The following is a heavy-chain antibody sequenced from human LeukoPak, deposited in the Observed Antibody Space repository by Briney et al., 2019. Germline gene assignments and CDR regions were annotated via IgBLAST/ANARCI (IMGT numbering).Heavy chain of an antibody. Sequence: GGSLRLSCAASGFTFSNAWTSWVRQAPGKGLEWVGRIKSKTDGGKTDYAAPVKGRFTISRDDSKNTLYLQMNSLKTEDTAVYYCTTLVGATRVDAFDIRGQGTMVTVSS. V-gene: IGHV3-15*01. D-gene: IGHD1-26*01. CDR3: TTLVGATRVDAFDI. J-gene: IGHJ3*02. CDR1: GFTFSNAW. CDR2: IKSKTDGGKT.